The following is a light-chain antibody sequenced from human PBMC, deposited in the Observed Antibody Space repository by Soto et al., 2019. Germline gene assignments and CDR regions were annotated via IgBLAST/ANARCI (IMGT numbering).Light chain of an antibody. CDR2: AAS. J-gene: IGKJ1*01. CDR1: QSISSY. Sequence: DIQMTQSPSSLSASVGDRVTITCRASQSISSYLNWYQQKPGKAPKLLIYAASSLQSGVPSRFSGSGSGTDFTLTISSLRPEDFATYYCQQSYSTSWTFGQGAKVDIK. V-gene: IGKV1-39*01. CDR3: QQSYSTSWT.